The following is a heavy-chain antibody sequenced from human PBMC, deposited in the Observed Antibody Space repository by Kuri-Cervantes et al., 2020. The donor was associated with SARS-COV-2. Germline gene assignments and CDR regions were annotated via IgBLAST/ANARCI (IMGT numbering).Heavy chain of an antibody. Sequence: ASVKVSCKVSGYTLTELSMHWVRQAPGKGLEWMGGFDPEGGETIYAQKFQGRVTMTEDTSTDTAYMELSSLRSEDTAVYYCATGIGYCSGGSCYNYYYGMDVWGQGTTVTVSS. D-gene: IGHD2-15*01. CDR2: FDPEGGET. CDR3: ATGIGYCSGGSCYNYYYGMDV. CDR1: GYTLTELS. V-gene: IGHV1-24*01. J-gene: IGHJ6*02.